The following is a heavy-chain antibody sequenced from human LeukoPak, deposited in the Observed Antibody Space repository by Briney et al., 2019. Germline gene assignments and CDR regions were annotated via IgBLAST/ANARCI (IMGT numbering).Heavy chain of an antibody. V-gene: IGHV4-30-2*01. CDR2: IYHSGST. J-gene: IGHJ6*03. D-gene: IGHD2-2*02. Sequence: PSQTLSLTCTVSGGSISSGGYYWCWIRQPPGKGLEWIGYIYHSGSTYYNPSLKSRVTISVDTSKNQFSLKLSSVTAADTAVYYCARGVGRVLVVPAAIRVLVLDYMDVWGKGTTVTVSS. CDR3: ARGVGRVLVVPAAIRVLVLDYMDV. CDR1: GGSISSGGYY.